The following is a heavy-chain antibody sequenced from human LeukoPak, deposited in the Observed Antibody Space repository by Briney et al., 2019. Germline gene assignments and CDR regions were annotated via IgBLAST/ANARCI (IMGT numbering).Heavy chain of an antibody. V-gene: IGHV4-59*01. CDR3: ARGKTAVGP. CDR2: MYYSGST. CDR1: GGSMTGSY. D-gene: IGHD4-23*01. Sequence: PSETLSLTCTVSGGSMTGSYWSWIRQPPGKGLEWIGYMYYSGSTNYNPSLKSRVTISVDTSKNQFSLKLSSVTAADTAVYYCARGKTAVGPWGQGTLVTVSS. J-gene: IGHJ5*02.